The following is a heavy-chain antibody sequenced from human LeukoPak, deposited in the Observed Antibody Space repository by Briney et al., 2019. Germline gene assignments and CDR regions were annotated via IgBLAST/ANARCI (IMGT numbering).Heavy chain of an antibody. CDR1: GYSFTSYW. CDR3: ARIWFGELYLDY. CDR2: IDPSDSYT. Sequence: GESLKISCKGYGYSFTSYWISWVRQMPGKGLEWMGRIDPSDSYTNYSPSFQGHVTISADKSISTAYLQWSSLKASDTAMYYCARIWFGELYLDYWAQGTLVTVSS. J-gene: IGHJ4*02. D-gene: IGHD3-10*01. V-gene: IGHV5-10-1*01.